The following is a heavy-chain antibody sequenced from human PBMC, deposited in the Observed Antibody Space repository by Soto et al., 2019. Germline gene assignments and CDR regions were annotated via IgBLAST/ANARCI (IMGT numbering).Heavy chain of an antibody. CDR3: ARVRYAAVAGRYYYGMDV. D-gene: IGHD6-19*01. J-gene: IGHJ6*02. Sequence: QVQLVQSGAEVKKPGASVKVSCKASGYTFTSYGISWVRQAPGQGLEWMGWISAYNGNTNYAQKLQGRVTMTTDTSTCTAYMELRSARSDDTAVYYCARVRYAAVAGRYYYGMDVWGQGTTVTVSS. V-gene: IGHV1-18*01. CDR2: ISAYNGNT. CDR1: GYTFTSYG.